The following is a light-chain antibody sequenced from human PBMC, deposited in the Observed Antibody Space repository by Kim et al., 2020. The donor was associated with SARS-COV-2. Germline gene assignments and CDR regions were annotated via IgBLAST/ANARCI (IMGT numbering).Light chain of an antibody. V-gene: IGKV3-15*01. J-gene: IGKJ1*01. CDR1: QSVGSN. CDR3: QQYDDWPPWT. Sequence: SPGERAPLASRASQSVGSNVSWYKQKPGQAPQLLIYGASPRAAGIPARFSGRGSGTEFTLTISSLQSEDLAVYSCQQYDDWPPWTFGQGTKVDIK. CDR2: GAS.